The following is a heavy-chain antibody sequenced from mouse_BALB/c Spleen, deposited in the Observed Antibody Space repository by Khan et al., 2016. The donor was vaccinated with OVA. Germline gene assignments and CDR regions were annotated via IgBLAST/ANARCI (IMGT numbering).Heavy chain of an antibody. CDR3: ARSLIYYYGSSPY. D-gene: IGHD1-1*01. CDR1: GYSITSDYA. J-gene: IGHJ3*01. Sequence: EVQLQESGPGLVKPSQSLSLTCPVTGYSITSDYAWNWIRQFPGNKLEWMGYISYSGSTSYNPSLKSRISITRDTSKNQFFLQLNSVTTEDTATYYCARSLIYYYGSSPYWGQGTLVTVSA. CDR2: ISYSGST. V-gene: IGHV3-2*02.